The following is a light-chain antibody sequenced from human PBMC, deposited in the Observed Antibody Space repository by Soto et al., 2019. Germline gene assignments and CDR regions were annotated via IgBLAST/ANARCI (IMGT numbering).Light chain of an antibody. CDR1: QSVSSY. Sequence: EIVLTQSPATLSLSPGERATRSCRASQSVSSYLAWYQQKPGQAPRLLIYDASNRATGIPARFSGSGSGTDFTLTISSLEPEDFAVYYCQQRSNWPAITFGQGTRLEI. CDR2: DAS. J-gene: IGKJ5*01. V-gene: IGKV3-11*01. CDR3: QQRSNWPAIT.